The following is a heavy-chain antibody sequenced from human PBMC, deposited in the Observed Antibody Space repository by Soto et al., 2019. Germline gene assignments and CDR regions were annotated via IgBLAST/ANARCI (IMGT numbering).Heavy chain of an antibody. Sequence: SETLSLTCAVYGGSFSGYYWSWIRQPPGKGLEWIGEINHSGSTNYNPSLKSRVTISVDTSKNQFSLKLSSVTAADTAVYYCARGLGFGESVVYSSHYWGQGTLVTVSS. CDR2: INHSGST. CDR3: ARGLGFGESVVYSSHY. D-gene: IGHD3-10*01. J-gene: IGHJ4*02. V-gene: IGHV4-34*01. CDR1: GGSFSGYY.